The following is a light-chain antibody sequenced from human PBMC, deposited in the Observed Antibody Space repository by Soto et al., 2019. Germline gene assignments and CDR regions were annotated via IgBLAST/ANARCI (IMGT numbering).Light chain of an antibody. V-gene: IGKV3-20*01. CDR1: QSVNIY. CDR2: GAS. Sequence: TLSLSPGERATLSCRASQSVNIYLAWYQQKPGQAPRLLIYGASSRATGIPDRLSGSGSGTDFTLTISRLEPEDFAGYYCQQYGSSPWTFGQGSKVDI. CDR3: QQYGSSPWT. J-gene: IGKJ1*01.